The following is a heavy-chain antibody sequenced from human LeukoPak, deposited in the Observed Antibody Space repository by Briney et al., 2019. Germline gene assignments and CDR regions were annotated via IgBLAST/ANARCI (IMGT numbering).Heavy chain of an antibody. CDR2: IWYDGSNK. J-gene: IGHJ6*01. CDR1: GFTFSSYG. CDR3: AKMKGHPLPKYYMDV. V-gene: IGHV3-33*06. D-gene: IGHD1-26*01. Sequence: GGSLRLSCAASGFTFSSYGMHWVRQAPGKGLEWVVVIWYDGSNKYYADSVKGRFTISRDNSKNTLYLQMNSLRAEDTAIYYCAKMKGHPLPKYYMDVWGQGTTVTVSS.